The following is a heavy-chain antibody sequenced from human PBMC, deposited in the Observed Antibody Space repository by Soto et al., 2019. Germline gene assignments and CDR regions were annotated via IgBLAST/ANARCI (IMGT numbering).Heavy chain of an antibody. J-gene: IGHJ5*02. CDR1: GGSISSSSYY. D-gene: IGHD6-6*01. V-gene: IGHV4-39*01. CDR2: IYYSGST. CDR3: ARLCMNRPTEARPVWFDP. Sequence: PSETLSLTCTVSGGSISSSSYYWGWIRQPPGKGLEWIGSIYYSGSTYYNPSLKSRVTISVDTSKNQFSLKLSSVTAADTAVYYCARLCMNRPTEARPVWFDPWGQGTLITVSS.